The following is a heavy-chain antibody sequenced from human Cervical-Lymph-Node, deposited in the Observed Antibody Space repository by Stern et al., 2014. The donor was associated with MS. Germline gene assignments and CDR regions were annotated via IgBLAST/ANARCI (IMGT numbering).Heavy chain of an antibody. D-gene: IGHD1-14*01. V-gene: IGHV3-48*02. CDR2: ISSSSTI. Sequence: EDQLVESGGGLVQPGGSLRLSCAASGFTFSSYSMNWVRQAPGKGLEWVSYISSSSTIYYADSVKGRFTISRDNAKNPLYLQMNSLRDEDTAVYYCAREDELGGTAWGQGTLVTVSS. CDR3: AREDELGGTA. CDR1: GFTFSSYS. J-gene: IGHJ5*02.